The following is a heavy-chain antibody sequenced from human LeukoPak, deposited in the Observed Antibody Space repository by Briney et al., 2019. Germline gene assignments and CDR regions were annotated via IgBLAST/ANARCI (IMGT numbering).Heavy chain of an antibody. CDR1: GYTFTGYY. Sequence: ASVKVSCKASGYTFTGYYMHWERQAPGQGLEWMGWINPNSGGTNYAQKFQGRVTMTRDTSISTAYMELSRLRSDDTAVYYCASDWGLSQLEYCSNTNCYMGAFDIWGQGTMVTVSS. J-gene: IGHJ3*02. CDR3: ASDWGLSQLEYCSNTNCYMGAFDI. CDR2: INPNSGGT. V-gene: IGHV1-2*02. D-gene: IGHD2-2*02.